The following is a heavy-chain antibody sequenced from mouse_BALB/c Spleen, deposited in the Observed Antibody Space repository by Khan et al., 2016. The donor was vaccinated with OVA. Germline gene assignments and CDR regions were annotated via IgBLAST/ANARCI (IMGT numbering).Heavy chain of an antibody. J-gene: IGHJ2*01. Sequence: EVELVESGGGLVQPGGSRKLSCVASGFTFSSYGMHWVRQAPEQGLEWVAYLSGDSSTIYYADTVKGRFTISRDNPKNTLFLQMTSLMSEDTAMYYCATSYYYGYYFDYWGPGTTRTVAS. D-gene: IGHD1-1*01. CDR3: ATSYYYGYYFDY. V-gene: IGHV5-17*02. CDR2: LSGDSSTI. CDR1: GFTFSSYG.